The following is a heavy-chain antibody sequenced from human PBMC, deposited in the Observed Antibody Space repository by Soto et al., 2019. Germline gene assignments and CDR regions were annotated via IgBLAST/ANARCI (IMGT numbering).Heavy chain of an antibody. V-gene: IGHV3-11*06. CDR2: ISSSSSYR. J-gene: IGHJ4*02. CDR1: GFTFSDYY. CDR3: ARGIAVAGRGAYDY. D-gene: IGHD6-19*01. Sequence: GGSLRLSXAASGFTFSDYYMSWIRQAPGKGLEWVSYISSSSSYRNYADSVKGRFTISRDNAKNSLYLQMNSLRAEDTAVYYCARGIAVAGRGAYDYWGQGTLVTVSS.